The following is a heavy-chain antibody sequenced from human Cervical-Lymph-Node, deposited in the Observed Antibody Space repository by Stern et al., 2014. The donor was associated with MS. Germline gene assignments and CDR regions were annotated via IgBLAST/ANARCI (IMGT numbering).Heavy chain of an antibody. CDR2: INPVGGST. D-gene: IGHD6-19*01. CDR1: GYTFTSNT. J-gene: IGHJ4*02. V-gene: IGHV1-46*01. Sequence: QMQLVQSGAEVKKPGASVKVSCKAFGYTFTSNTMPWVRQAPGQGLEWMGIINPVGGSTRYAQKLQVRVTMTRDTSTSTVYMELTSLRSEDTAVYCCARDNGGWSVDSWGQGTLVIVSS. CDR3: ARDNGGWSVDS.